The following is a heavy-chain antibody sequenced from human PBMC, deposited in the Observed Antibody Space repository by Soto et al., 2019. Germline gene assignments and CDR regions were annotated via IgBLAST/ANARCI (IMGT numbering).Heavy chain of an antibody. Sequence: EVQLLESGGDLVQPGGSLRLSCTASGLSFRMYAMSWVRQAPGKGLEWVSAVSGSGDSTYSPDFVKGRFTISRDNSKNTLYLDMYSLRAEDTAVYYCATDFKAYYGFNHFDHWGRGTLVTVAS. CDR2: VSGSGDST. CDR3: ATDFKAYYGFNHFDH. V-gene: IGHV3-23*01. D-gene: IGHD3-3*01. CDR1: GLSFRMYA. J-gene: IGHJ4*02.